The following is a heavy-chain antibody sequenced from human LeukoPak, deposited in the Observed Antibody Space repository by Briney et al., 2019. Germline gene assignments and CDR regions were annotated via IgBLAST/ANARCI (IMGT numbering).Heavy chain of an antibody. J-gene: IGHJ5*02. D-gene: IGHD2-15*01. V-gene: IGHV4-61*08. CDR2: IYYSGSA. Sequence: SETLSLTCTVSGGSLNSGGNYWSWIRQPPGKGLEWIAYIYYSGSANYNPSLKSRVTISIDTSKNQFSLKLSSVTAGDTAVYYCARDSSCSGGTCCDTWGQGTLVTVSS. CDR3: ARDSSCSGGTCCDT. CDR1: GGSLNSGGNY.